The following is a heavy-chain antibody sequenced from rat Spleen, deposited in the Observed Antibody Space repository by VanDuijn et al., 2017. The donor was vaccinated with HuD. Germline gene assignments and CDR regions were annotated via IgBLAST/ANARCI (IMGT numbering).Heavy chain of an antibody. V-gene: IGHV5-7*01. Sequence: EVQLVESDGGLVQPGRSLKLSCAASGFTFSDYNMAWVRQAPKKGLEWVATISYDGSSTYYRDSVKGRFTISRDNAKSTLYLQMDSLRSEDTATYYCARTAISTWVMDAWGQGASVTVSS. D-gene: IGHD1-2*01. J-gene: IGHJ4*01. CDR3: ARTAISTWVMDA. CDR1: GFTFSDYN. CDR2: ISYDGSST.